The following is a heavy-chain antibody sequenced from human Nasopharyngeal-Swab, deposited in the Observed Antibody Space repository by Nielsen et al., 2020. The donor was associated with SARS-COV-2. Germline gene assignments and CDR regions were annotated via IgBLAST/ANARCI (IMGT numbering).Heavy chain of an antibody. CDR2: INTNTGGT. Sequence: ASVKVSCNASGYTFTNYYIHWVRQAPGQGLEWMGWINTNTGGTNSAQSFQGRVTMTRDTYISTAFMNLSRLTSDDTAVYYCGRTGGGGNYFYGMDVWGQGTTVTVSS. CDR1: GYTFTNYY. V-gene: IGHV1-2*02. CDR3: GRTGGGGNYFYGMDV. D-gene: IGHD3-16*01. J-gene: IGHJ6*02.